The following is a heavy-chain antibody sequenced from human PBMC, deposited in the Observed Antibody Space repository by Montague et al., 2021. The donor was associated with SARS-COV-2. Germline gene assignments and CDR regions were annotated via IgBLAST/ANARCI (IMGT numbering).Heavy chain of an antibody. CDR1: GGSFSGYY. J-gene: IGHJ4*02. Sequence: SETLSLTCAVYGGSFSGYYWTWIRQSPGRGLEWIAEINDGGTTNYNWSLKSRVTISVDTSKNQFSLKLNSVTVADTAVYYCARWDPQIRTLFGFRGKSANDYWGQGALVTVSS. D-gene: IGHD4-23*01. CDR3: ARWDPQIRTLFGFRGKSANDY. V-gene: IGHV4-34*01. CDR2: INDGGTT.